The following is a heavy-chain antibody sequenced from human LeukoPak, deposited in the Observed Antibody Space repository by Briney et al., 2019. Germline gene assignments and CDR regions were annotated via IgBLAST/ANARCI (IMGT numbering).Heavy chain of an antibody. CDR3: ARSLIDVYRGVDF. D-gene: IGHD3-16*01. CDR1: GFTFNSYA. J-gene: IGHJ4*02. V-gene: IGHV3-23*01. Sequence: GGSLRLSCAASGFTFNSYAMNWVRQAPGKGLEWVSVISSTGATTYYAASVMGRFTISRDNSKSTLYLQMVALRADDEAVYYCARSLIDVYRGVDFWGQGTLVTVSS. CDR2: ISSTGATT.